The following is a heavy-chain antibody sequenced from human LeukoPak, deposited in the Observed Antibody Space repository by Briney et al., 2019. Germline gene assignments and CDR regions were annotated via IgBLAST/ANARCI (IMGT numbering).Heavy chain of an antibody. D-gene: IGHD2-2*01. CDR2: IIPIFGTA. Sequence: GASVKVSRKASVGTFSSYAISWVRQAPGQGLEWMGGIIPIFGTANYAQKFQGRVTITADESTSTAYMELSSLRSEDTAVYYCASAKNRYCSSTSCSDAFDIWGQGTMVTVSS. J-gene: IGHJ3*02. V-gene: IGHV1-69*13. CDR1: VGTFSSYA. CDR3: ASAKNRYCSSTSCSDAFDI.